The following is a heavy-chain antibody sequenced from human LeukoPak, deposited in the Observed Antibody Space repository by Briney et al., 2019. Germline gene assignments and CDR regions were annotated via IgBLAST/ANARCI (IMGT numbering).Heavy chain of an antibody. D-gene: IGHD2-2*01. Sequence: ASVTVSCKASGYTFTSYGISWVRQAPGQGLEWMGWISAYNGNTNYAQKLQGRVTMTTDTSTSTAYMELRSLRSDDTAVYYCARLVTEYQLRTYYFDYWGQGTLVTVSS. J-gene: IGHJ4*02. CDR3: ARLVTEYQLRTYYFDY. CDR2: ISAYNGNT. V-gene: IGHV1-18*01. CDR1: GYTFTSYG.